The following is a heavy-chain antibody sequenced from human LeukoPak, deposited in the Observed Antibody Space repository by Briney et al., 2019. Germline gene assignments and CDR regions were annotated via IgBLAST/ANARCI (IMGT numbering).Heavy chain of an antibody. J-gene: IGHJ4*02. CDR2: INSDLSTP. CDR1: GFTFSSDW. V-gene: IGHV3-74*03. Sequence: PGGXXRLSCAASGFTFSSDWMHWVRQAPGKGVGWVSRINSDLSTPTYAPSVKRRFPISRDTAKNTLYLQMNSLRAEDTAVYYCARILVGASSKDPDYWGQGTLVTVSS. D-gene: IGHD1-26*01. CDR3: ARILVGASSKDPDY.